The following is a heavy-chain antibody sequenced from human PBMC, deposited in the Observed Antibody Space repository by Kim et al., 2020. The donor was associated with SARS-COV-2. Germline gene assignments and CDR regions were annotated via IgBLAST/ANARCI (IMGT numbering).Heavy chain of an antibody. D-gene: IGHD1-1*01. V-gene: IGHV1-2*06. J-gene: IGHJ4*02. CDR3: AREGGGGQRHYFDN. CDR2: INPNSGDS. Sequence: ASVKVSCKASGYTFTGYYLHWVRQAPGQGLEWMGRINPNSGDSNYAQKFQGRVTMTRDTSISTAYMELTRLRSDDTAVYYCAREGGGGQRHYFDNWGQGTLVTASS. CDR1: GYTFTGYY.